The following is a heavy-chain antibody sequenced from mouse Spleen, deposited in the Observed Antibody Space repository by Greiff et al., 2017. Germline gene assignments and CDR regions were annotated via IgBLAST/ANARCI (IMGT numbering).Heavy chain of an antibody. CDR1: GYTFTDYY. V-gene: IGHV1-26*01. J-gene: IGHJ2*01. Sequence: EVQLQQSGPELVKPGASVKISCKASGYTFTDYYMNWVKQSHGKSLEWIGDINPNNGGTSYNQKFKGKATLTVDKSSSTAYMELRSLTSEDSAVYYCARGLLLGPFDYWGQGTTLTVSS. CDR3: ARGLLLGPFDY. CDR2: INPNNGGT. D-gene: IGHD3-1*01.